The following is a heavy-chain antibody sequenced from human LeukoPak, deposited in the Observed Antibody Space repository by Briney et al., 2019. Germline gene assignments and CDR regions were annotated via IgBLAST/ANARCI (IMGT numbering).Heavy chain of an antibody. CDR3: AKGRDYPDAFDT. J-gene: IGHJ3*02. V-gene: IGHV3-23*01. CDR2: ISGSGGST. CDR1: GFTFSSYA. Sequence: GGPLRLSCAASGFTFSSYAMSWVRQAPGKGLEWVSAISGSGGSTYYAASVKGRFTISRDNSKNTLYLQMNSLRAEDTAVYYCAKGRDYPDAFDTWGQGTMVTVSS. D-gene: IGHD4-17*01.